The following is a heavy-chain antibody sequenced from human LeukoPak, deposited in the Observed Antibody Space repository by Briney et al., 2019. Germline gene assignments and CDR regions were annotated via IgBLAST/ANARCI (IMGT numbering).Heavy chain of an antibody. J-gene: IGHJ4*02. CDR1: GYAFTSYA. D-gene: IGHD6-19*01. Sequence: SVKVSCKASGYAFTSYAISWVRQAPGQGLEWMGRIIPILGIANYAQKFQGRVTITADKSTSTAYMELSSLRSEDTAVYYCARDGSSGWLPFDYWGQGTLVTVSS. CDR3: ARDGSSGWLPFDY. V-gene: IGHV1-69*04. CDR2: IIPILGIA.